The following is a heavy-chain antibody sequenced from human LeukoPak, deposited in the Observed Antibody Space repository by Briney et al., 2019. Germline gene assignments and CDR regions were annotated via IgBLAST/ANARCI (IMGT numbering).Heavy chain of an antibody. CDR1: GFTFSNAW. CDR2: IKSKTDGGTT. V-gene: IGHV3-15*01. J-gene: IGHJ4*02. Sequence: GGSLRLSCAVSGFTFSNAWMSWVRQAPGKGLEWVGRIKSKTDGGTTDYAAPVKGRFTISRDDSKNTLYLQMNSLKTEDTAVYYCTTGSSWSSPYGDWGQGTLVTVSS. D-gene: IGHD6-13*01. CDR3: TTGSSWSSPYGD.